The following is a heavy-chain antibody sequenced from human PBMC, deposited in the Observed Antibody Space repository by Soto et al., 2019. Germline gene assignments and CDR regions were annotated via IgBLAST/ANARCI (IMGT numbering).Heavy chain of an antibody. CDR1: GGTFSSYT. CDR2: IIPILGIA. V-gene: IGHV1-69*02. Sequence: QVQLVQSGAEVKKPGSSVKVSCKASGGTFSSYTISWVRQAPGQGLEWMGRIIPILGIANYAQKFQGRVTITADKSTSTAYMELSSLRSEDTAEYYCARTPRTRSYMDVWGKGTTVTVSS. D-gene: IGHD3-10*01. J-gene: IGHJ6*03. CDR3: ARTPRTRSYMDV.